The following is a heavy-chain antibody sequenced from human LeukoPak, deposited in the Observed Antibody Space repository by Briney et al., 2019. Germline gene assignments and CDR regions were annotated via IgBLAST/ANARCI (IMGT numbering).Heavy chain of an antibody. CDR3: AREGKGYYDSSGYLDY. V-gene: IGHV1-69*05. J-gene: IGHJ4*02. D-gene: IGHD3-22*01. CDR1: GGTFSSYA. CDR2: IIPIFGTA. Sequence: SVKVSCKASGGTFSSYAISWVRQAPGQGLEWMGGIIPIFGTANYAQKFQGRVTITTDESTSTACMELSSLRSEDTAVYYCAREGKGYYDSSGYLDYWGQGTLVTVSS.